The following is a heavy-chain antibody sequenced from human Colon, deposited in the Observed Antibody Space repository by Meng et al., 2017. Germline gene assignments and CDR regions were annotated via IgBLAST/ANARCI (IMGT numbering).Heavy chain of an antibody. CDR3: ARDMSGGYYWFDP. D-gene: IGHD3-22*01. Sequence: VQLEESGPGLVKPSGPLSLTCAVFGGSISTSGHWWSWIRQHPGKGLEWIGYVFYSGSTQYNPSLKSRVSISVDTSKNQFSLKLYSMTAADTAVYYCARDMSGGYYWFDPWGQGTLVTVSS. CDR1: GGSISTSGHW. CDR2: VFYSGST. J-gene: IGHJ5*02. V-gene: IGHV4-31*11.